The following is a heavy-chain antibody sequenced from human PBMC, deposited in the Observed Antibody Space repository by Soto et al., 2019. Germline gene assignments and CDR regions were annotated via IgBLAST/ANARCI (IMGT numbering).Heavy chain of an antibody. CDR2: ISYDGSNK. D-gene: IGHD2-21*02. CDR3: ARDPVAYCGGDCRNFDY. Sequence: QVQLVDSGGGVVQPGRSLRLSCAASGFTFSSYAMHWVRQAPGKWLEWVAVISYDGSNKYYADSVKGRFTISRDNSKNTLDLQMNRLRAEDTAVYYCARDPVAYCGGDCRNFDYWGQGTLVTVSS. CDR1: GFTFSSYA. V-gene: IGHV3-30-3*01. J-gene: IGHJ4*02.